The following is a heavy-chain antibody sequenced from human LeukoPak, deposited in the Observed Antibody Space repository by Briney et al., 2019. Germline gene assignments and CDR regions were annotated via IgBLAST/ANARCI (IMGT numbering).Heavy chain of an antibody. CDR1: GFTFDDYA. Sequence: GGSLRLSCAASGFTFDDYAMHWVRQAPGKGLEWVSGISWNSGSIGYADSVKGRFTISRDNSKNTLYLQMNSLRAEDTAVYYCAKGEEYYYDSSGPVGFDYWGQGTLVTVSS. CDR3: AKGEEYYYDSSGPVGFDY. V-gene: IGHV3-9*01. J-gene: IGHJ4*02. D-gene: IGHD3-22*01. CDR2: ISWNSGSI.